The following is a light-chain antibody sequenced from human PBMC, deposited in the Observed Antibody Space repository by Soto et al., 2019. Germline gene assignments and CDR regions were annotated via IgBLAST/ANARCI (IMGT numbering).Light chain of an antibody. V-gene: IGKV3-20*01. J-gene: IGKJ1*01. Sequence: EVVFTKSPCTLSLSKRETATLSCRASQSVSSSYLAWYQQKPGQAPRLLVYRTSNRATGIPDRFSGSGSGTDFTLTISRLEPEDFAVYWCQQYDSSPRTFGQGTKVDIK. CDR1: QSVSSSY. CDR2: RTS. CDR3: QQYDSSPRT.